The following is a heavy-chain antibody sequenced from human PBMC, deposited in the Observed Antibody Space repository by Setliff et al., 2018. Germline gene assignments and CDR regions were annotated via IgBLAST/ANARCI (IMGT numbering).Heavy chain of an antibody. D-gene: IGHD3-16*01. CDR3: ARGDRSSYRDYGMDV. V-gene: IGHV4-61*02. CDR1: GASINSGTYY. J-gene: IGHJ6*02. CDR2: LHTSGST. Sequence: SETLSLTCAVSGASINSGTYYWSWIRQPAGKGLEWVGRLHTSGSTTYNPSLQSRVTISVDTSKNQFSLKLSSVTAADTAVYYCARGDRSSYRDYGMDVWGQGTTVTVSS.